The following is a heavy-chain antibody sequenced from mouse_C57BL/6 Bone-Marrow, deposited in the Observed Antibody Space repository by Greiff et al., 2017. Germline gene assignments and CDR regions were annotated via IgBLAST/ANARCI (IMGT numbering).Heavy chain of an antibody. CDR3: ARWDTTVVAGWYFDV. J-gene: IGHJ1*03. V-gene: IGHV1-39*01. D-gene: IGHD1-1*01. CDR2: INPNYGNT. Sequence: EVKLMESGPELVKPGASVKISCKASGYSFNDYNMNWVKQSNGKSLEWIGVINPNYGNTRYNQKFQGQATLTVDQSSSTAYMQLNSLTSEDSAVXCCARWDTTVVAGWYFDVWGTGTTLTVSS. CDR1: GYSFNDYN.